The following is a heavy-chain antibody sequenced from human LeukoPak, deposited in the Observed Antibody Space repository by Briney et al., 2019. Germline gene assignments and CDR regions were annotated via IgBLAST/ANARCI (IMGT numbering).Heavy chain of an antibody. CDR2: IYYSGST. D-gene: IGHD6-13*01. CDR3: ARVGRAAAAFFDY. CDR1: GGSISSYY. J-gene: IGHJ4*02. V-gene: IGHV4-59*01. Sequence: SETLSLTCTVSGGSISSYYWSWIRQPLGKGLEWIGYIYYSGSTNYNPSLKSRVTISVDTSKNQFSLKLSSVTAADTAVYYCARVGRAAAAFFDYWGQGTLVTVSS.